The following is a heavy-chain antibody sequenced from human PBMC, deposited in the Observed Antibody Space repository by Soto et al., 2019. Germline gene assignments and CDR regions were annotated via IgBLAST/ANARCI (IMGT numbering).Heavy chain of an antibody. D-gene: IGHD6-13*01. Sequence: PGGSLRLSCAVSGFTVSNNYMSWVRQAPGKGLEGVSVIYSGGYTAYGDSVKGRFTISRDSAKNSLYLQMNSLRAEDTAVYFCARGYSSSPLFEDYFDYWGQGALVTVSS. CDR3: ARGYSSSPLFEDYFDY. CDR2: IYSGGYT. CDR1: GFTVSNNY. J-gene: IGHJ4*02. V-gene: IGHV3-53*01.